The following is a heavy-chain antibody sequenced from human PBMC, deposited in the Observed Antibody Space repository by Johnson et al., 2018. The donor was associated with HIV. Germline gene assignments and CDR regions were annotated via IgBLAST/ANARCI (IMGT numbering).Heavy chain of an antibody. CDR3: ASTICGVAWHAVDS. CDR2: IKSKTDGGTT. D-gene: IGHD3-3*01. CDR1: GFTFTDAW. V-gene: IGHV3-15*01. Sequence: VQLVESGGGLVKPGGSVRLSCAVSGFTFTDAWMSWVRQAPGKGLEWVGRIKSKTDGGTTDYAAPVKGRFTISRDDSKNTLYLQMNSLKTEDTAVYYCASTICGVAWHAVDSWGQGTMVIVSS. J-gene: IGHJ3*02.